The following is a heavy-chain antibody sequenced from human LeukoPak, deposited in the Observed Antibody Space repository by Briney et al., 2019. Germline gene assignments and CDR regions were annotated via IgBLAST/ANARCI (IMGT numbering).Heavy chain of an antibody. CDR3: ARGHDYGVAWFQH. J-gene: IGHJ1*01. CDR1: GVSVSSSDYY. D-gene: IGHD4-17*01. V-gene: IGHV4-39*07. CDR2: INHSGST. Sequence: PSETLSLTCTVSGVSVSSSDYYWSWIRQPPGKGLEWIGEINHSGSTNYNPSLKSRVTISVDTSKNQFSLKLSSVTAADTAVYYCARGHDYGVAWFQHWGQGTLVTVSS.